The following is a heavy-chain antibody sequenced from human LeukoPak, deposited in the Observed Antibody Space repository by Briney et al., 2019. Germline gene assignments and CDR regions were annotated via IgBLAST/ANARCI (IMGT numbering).Heavy chain of an antibody. V-gene: IGHV3-23*01. CDR1: GFTFSSYD. CDR2: ISGSGGST. CDR3: AKEVVYETDYYYYYVMDV. D-gene: IGHD2-15*01. Sequence: GGSLRLSCAASGFTFSSYDMSWVRQAPGKGLEWVSAISGSGGSTYYADSVKGRFTISRDNSKNTLYLQMNSLRAEDTAVYYCAKEVVYETDYYYYYVMDVWGQGTTVTVSS. J-gene: IGHJ6*02.